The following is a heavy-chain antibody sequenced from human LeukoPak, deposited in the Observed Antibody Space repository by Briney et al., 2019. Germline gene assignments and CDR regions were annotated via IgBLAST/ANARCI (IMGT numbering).Heavy chain of an antibody. CDR2: IYPGYSET. CDR1: GYSFTAYW. J-gene: IGHJ6*03. CDR3: ARVASGSYYYYYYYMDV. V-gene: IGHV5-51*01. D-gene: IGHD3-10*01. Sequence: PGESLKISCKVSGYSFTAYWIGWVRQMPGKGLEWMGIIYPGYSETRYSPSFQGQVTISADKSISTAYLQWSGLKASDTAMYYCARVASGSYYYYYYYMDVWGKGTTVTVSS.